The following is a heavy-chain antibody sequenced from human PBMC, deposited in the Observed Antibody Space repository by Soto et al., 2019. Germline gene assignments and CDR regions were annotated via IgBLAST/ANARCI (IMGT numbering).Heavy chain of an antibody. Sequence: EVQLVESGGGLVQPGGSLRLSCAASGFTFSSYWMSWVRQAPGKGLEWVANIKQDGSEKYYVDSVKGRFTISRDNAKNSLYLQMNSLRAEDTAIYYCAKDMYYDTSGVGGQGTLVTVSS. V-gene: IGHV3-7*03. CDR1: GFTFSSYW. J-gene: IGHJ4*02. D-gene: IGHD3-22*01. CDR2: IKQDGSEK. CDR3: AKDMYYDTSGV.